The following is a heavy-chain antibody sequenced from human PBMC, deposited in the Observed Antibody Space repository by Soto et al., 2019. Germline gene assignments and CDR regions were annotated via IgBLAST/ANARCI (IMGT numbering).Heavy chain of an antibody. CDR1: GYIFSGHD. CDR3: ARAAGMVALDY. Sequence: QVQLVQSGAEEKKPGASVKVSCKASGYIFSGHDIHWVRQAPGQRLEWMGWMKPGIGNTRYSREFQARLTVTRDTAASTGYMELSSLRSEDTAVYYCARAAGMVALDYWGQGTLVTVSS. J-gene: IGHJ4*02. CDR2: MKPGIGNT. D-gene: IGHD5-18*01. V-gene: IGHV1-3*05.